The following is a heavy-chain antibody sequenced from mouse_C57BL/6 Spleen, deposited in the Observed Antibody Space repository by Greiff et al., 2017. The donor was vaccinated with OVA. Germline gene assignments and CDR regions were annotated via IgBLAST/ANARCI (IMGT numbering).Heavy chain of an antibody. CDR2: ISYDGSN. CDR3: ARLNWVNFDY. CDR1: GYSITSGYY. V-gene: IGHV3-6*01. J-gene: IGHJ2*01. Sequence: ESGPGLVKPSQSLSLTCSVTGYSITSGYYWNWIRQFPGNKLEWMGYISYDGSNNYNPSLKNRISITRDTSKNQFFLKLNSVTTEDTATYYCARLNWVNFDYWGQGTTLTVSS. D-gene: IGHD4-1*01.